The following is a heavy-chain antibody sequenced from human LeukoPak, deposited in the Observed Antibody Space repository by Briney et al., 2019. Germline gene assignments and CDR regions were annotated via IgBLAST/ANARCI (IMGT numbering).Heavy chain of an antibody. CDR2: ISYDGSNK. Sequence: GSVLRRPWATSGFTVSSYGMDGGRKVQGKGLEWVAVISYDGSNKYYADSVKGRFTISRDNSKNTLYLQMNSLRAEDTAVYYCAKDGGCSSTGCYAPVDFDIWGQGTMVTVSS. J-gene: IGHJ3*02. V-gene: IGHV3-30*18. CDR1: GFTVSSYG. D-gene: IGHD2-2*01. CDR3: AKDGGCSSTGCYAPVDFDI.